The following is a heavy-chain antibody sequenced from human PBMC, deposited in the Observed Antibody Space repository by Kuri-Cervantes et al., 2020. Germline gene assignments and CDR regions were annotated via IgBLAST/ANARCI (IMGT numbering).Heavy chain of an antibody. V-gene: IGHV3-7*03. CDR3: AKDLSSNWYGYFDL. J-gene: IGHJ2*01. Sequence: GGSLRLSCAASGFTFSSYWMSWVRQAPGKGLEWVANIKQDGSEKYYADSVKGRFTISRDNAKNSLYLQLNSLRDEDTALYYCAKDLSSNWYGYFDLWGRGTLVTVSS. D-gene: IGHD6-13*01. CDR1: GFTFSSYW. CDR2: IKQDGSEK.